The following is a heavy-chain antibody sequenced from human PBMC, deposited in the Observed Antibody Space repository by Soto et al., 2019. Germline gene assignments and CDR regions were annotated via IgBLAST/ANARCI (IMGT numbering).Heavy chain of an antibody. V-gene: IGHV3-21*01. D-gene: IGHD2-15*01. J-gene: IGHJ3*02. CDR3: AREDVGIVVVVAAKGWAAFDI. CDR1: GFTFSSYS. CDR2: ISSSSSYI. Sequence: EVQLVESGGGLDKPGGSLRLSCAASGFTFSSYSMNWVRQAPGKGLEWVSSISSSSSYIYYADSVKGRFTISRDNAKNSLYLQMNSLRAEDTAVYYCAREDVGIVVVVAAKGWAAFDIWGQGTMVTVSS.